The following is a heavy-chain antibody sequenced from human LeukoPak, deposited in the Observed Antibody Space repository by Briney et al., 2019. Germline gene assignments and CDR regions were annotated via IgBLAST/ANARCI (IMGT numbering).Heavy chain of an antibody. CDR2: VYSSGST. Sequence: PSRTLSLTCTVSGASISNSVYYWSWIRQPPGRGLEWIGYVYSSGSTYYNPSLRSRVNISVDTSQNQFSLKLTSVTAADTAVYYCARESGYGEGIWFDPWGQGTLVAVSP. D-gene: IGHD6-25*01. CDR3: ARESGYGEGIWFDP. J-gene: IGHJ5*02. V-gene: IGHV4-30-4*08. CDR1: GASISNSVYY.